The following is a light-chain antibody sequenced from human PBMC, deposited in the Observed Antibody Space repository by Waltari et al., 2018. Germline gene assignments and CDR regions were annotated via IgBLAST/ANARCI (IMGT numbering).Light chain of an antibody. CDR3: GQGTHLYS. CDR2: QVS. V-gene: IGKV2-30*02. Sequence: DVMTQSPFSLPITPGQSASITCRPSQSLVHSNGNTYLSWYQQKPGQPPRLLIYQVSNRYSGVPDRFSGSGAGTDFTLKISRVEAEDVGIYYCGQGTHLYSFGQGTKVEIK. CDR1: QSLVHSNGNTY. J-gene: IGKJ2*03.